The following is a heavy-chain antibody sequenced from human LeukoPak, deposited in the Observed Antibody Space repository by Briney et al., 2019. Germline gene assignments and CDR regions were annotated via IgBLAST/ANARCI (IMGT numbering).Heavy chain of an antibody. Sequence: PGGSLRLSCAASGFTFSSYSMNWVRQAPGKGLEWVSSISSSSSYIYYADSVKGRFTISRDNAKNSLYLQMNSLRAEDTAVYYWARAGKRRGVVPAATRPHDAFDIWGQGTMVTVSS. J-gene: IGHJ3*02. D-gene: IGHD2-2*01. CDR1: GFTFSSYS. CDR2: ISSSSSYI. CDR3: ARAGKRRGVVPAATRPHDAFDI. V-gene: IGHV3-21*01.